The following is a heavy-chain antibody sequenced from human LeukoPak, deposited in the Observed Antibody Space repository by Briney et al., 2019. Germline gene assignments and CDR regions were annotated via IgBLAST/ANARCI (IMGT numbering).Heavy chain of an antibody. J-gene: IGHJ4*02. CDR2: ISGNGGVI. Sequence: GGSLRLSCAASGFTFSDNYMTWVRQAPGKGLEWLSYISGNGGVIQYADSVKGRFTISRDNAKNSLYLQMNSLRAEDTAVYYCARQPEWELATFDYWGQGTLVTVSS. V-gene: IGHV3-11*04. CDR3: ARQPEWELATFDY. D-gene: IGHD1-26*01. CDR1: GFTFSDNY.